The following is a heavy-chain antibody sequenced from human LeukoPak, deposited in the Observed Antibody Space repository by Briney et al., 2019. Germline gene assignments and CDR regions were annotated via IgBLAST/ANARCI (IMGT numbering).Heavy chain of an antibody. V-gene: IGHV4-39*01. Sequence: PSETLSLTCTVSGGSISSSSYYWGWIRQPPGKGLEWIGSIYYSGSTYYNPSLKSRVTISADTSKNQFYLKLSSVTAADTAVYYCARQTCGEQRPYYFDYWGQGTLVTVSS. D-gene: IGHD2-21*01. CDR2: IYYSGST. J-gene: IGHJ4*02. CDR3: ARQTCGEQRPYYFDY. CDR1: GGSISSSSYY.